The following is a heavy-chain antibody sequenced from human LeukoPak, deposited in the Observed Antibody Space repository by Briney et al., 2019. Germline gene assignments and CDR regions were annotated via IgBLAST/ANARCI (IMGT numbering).Heavy chain of an antibody. CDR1: GFTFSSYA. Sequence: GGSLRLSCAASGFTFSSYAMSWVRQAPGKGLEWVSAISGSCGSTYYADSVKGRFTISRDNSKNTLYLQMNSLRAEDTAVYYCAKEFRGVAARSFPYLIDYWGQGTLVTVSS. D-gene: IGHD6-6*01. CDR3: AKEFRGVAARSFPYLIDY. CDR2: ISGSCGST. V-gene: IGHV3-23*01. J-gene: IGHJ4*02.